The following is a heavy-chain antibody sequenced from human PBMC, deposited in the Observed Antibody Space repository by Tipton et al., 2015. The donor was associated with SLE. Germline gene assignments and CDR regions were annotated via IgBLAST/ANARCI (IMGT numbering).Heavy chain of an antibody. D-gene: IGHD6-13*01. Sequence: TLSLTCTVSGGSISSGSYYWSWIRQPAGKGLEWIGRIYTSGSTYYNPSLKSRVTISVDTSKNQFSLRLSSVTAADTAVYYCTRGPYAAAGWYFQHWGQGTLVTVSS. V-gene: IGHV4-61*02. CDR1: GGSISSGSYY. CDR3: TRGPYAAAGWYFQH. J-gene: IGHJ1*01. CDR2: IYTSGST.